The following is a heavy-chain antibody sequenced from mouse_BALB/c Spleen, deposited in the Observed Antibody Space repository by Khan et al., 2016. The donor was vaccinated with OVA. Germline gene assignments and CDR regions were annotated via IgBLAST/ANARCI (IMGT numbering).Heavy chain of an antibody. CDR1: GYSLTSDYA. V-gene: IGHV3-2*02. Sequence: EVQLQESGPGLVKPSQSLSLTCTVTGYSLTSDYAWNWIRQFPGNKLEWMGYISYSGNTKYNPSLKSRISITRDTSENQFFLQLNSVTIEDTATYYCARIYGGDFDYWGQGTTLTVSS. D-gene: IGHD1-1*01. CDR3: ARIYGGDFDY. J-gene: IGHJ2*01. CDR2: ISYSGNT.